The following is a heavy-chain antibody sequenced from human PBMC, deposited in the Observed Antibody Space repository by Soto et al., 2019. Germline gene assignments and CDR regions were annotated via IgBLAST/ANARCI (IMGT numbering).Heavy chain of an antibody. D-gene: IGHD5-12*01. CDR2: ITPVFETP. V-gene: IGHV1-69*01. Sequence: QVQLVQSGAEVKQPGSSVKVACKASGGTFTSDAISWVRQAPGQGLEWMGGITPVFETPNYAQKFQGRVTITADESTGTAYMELSSPRSEDTAVYYCARAIHGYNYRVDFWGQGTTVTVSS. CDR3: ARAIHGYNYRVDF. J-gene: IGHJ6*02. CDR1: GGTFTSDA.